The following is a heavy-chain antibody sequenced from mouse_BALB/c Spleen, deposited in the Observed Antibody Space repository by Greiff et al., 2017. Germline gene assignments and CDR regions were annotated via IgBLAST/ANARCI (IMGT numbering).Heavy chain of an antibody. CDR1: GYTFTSYW. CDR2: IYPGDGDT. Sequence: QVQLQQSGAELARPGASVKLSCKASGYTFTSYWMQWVKQRPGQGLEWIGAIYPGDGDTRYPQKFKGKATLTADKSSSTAYMQLSSLASEDSAVYYCARSGNYGNYYDYWGQGTTLTVSS. V-gene: IGHV1-87*01. J-gene: IGHJ2*01. CDR3: ARSGNYGNYYDY. D-gene: IGHD2-1*01.